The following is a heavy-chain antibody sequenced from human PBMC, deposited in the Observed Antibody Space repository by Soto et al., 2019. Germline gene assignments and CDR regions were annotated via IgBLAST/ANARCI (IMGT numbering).Heavy chain of an antibody. J-gene: IGHJ4*02. D-gene: IGHD4-4*01. CDR1: GDSVSSNGAA. V-gene: IGHV6-1*01. CDR3: ARDPPGFHSAFDF. Sequence: SQTLSLTCAISGDSVSSNGAAWNWIRQSPSRGLEWLGRTYYRSRWYSDYAPSVKSRLTVNPDTSQNQFSLQLNSVTPEYTAIYYFARDPPGFHSAFDFWGQGTLVTVSS. CDR2: TYYRSRWYS.